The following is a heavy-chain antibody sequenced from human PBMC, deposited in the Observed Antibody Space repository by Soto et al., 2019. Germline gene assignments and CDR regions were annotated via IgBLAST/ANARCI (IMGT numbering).Heavy chain of an antibody. D-gene: IGHD6-13*01. V-gene: IGHV3-7*01. Sequence: GGSLRLSCAASGFTFSSYWMSWVRQAPGKGLEWVANIKQDGSEKYYVDSVKGRFTISRDNAKNSLYLQMNSLRAEDTAVYYCARYTGYSSSWYVGGYYYMDVWGKGTTVTVSS. CDR2: IKQDGSEK. CDR1: GFTFSSYW. J-gene: IGHJ6*03. CDR3: ARYTGYSSSWYVGGYYYMDV.